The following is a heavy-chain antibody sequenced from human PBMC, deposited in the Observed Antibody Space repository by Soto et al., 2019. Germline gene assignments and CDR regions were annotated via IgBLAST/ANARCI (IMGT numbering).Heavy chain of an antibody. Sequence: QVQLVESGGGVVQPGRSLRLSCAASGFTFSSYTLHWVRQAPGKGLEWVAVISSDGRHQDSADSVKGRFTISRDNSKSTLYLQMHSLRAEDTAVYYCARDTYESRGCYPHWGQGTLITVSS. CDR3: ARDTYESRGCYPH. V-gene: IGHV3-30*04. J-gene: IGHJ4*02. CDR2: ISSDGRHQ. D-gene: IGHD3-22*01. CDR1: GFTFSSYT.